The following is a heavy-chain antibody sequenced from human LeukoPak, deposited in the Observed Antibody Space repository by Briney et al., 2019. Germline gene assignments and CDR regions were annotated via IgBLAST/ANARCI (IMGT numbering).Heavy chain of an antibody. V-gene: IGHV3-23*01. CDR2: ISGSGGST. CDR3: AKAKGMYCSSTSCPDAFDI. J-gene: IGHJ3*02. D-gene: IGHD2-2*01. CDR1: GFTFSSYA. Sequence: GGSLRLSCAASGFTFSSYAMSWVRQAPGKGLEWVSAISGSGGSTYYADSVKGRFTISRDNSKNTLYLQMNSLRAEDTAVYYCAKAKGMYCSSTSCPDAFDIWGQGTMVTVSS.